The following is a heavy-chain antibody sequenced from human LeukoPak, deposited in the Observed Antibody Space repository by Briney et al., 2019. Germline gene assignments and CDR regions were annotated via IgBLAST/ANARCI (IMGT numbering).Heavy chain of an antibody. D-gene: IGHD3-16*01. J-gene: IGHJ4*02. CDR3: ARTASGGGSFDY. CDR1: GYTFTSYY. CDR2: INPSGGST. V-gene: IGHV1-46*01. Sequence: ASVNVSCKASGYTFTSYYMHWVRQAPGQGLEWMGIINPSGGSTSYAQKFQGRVTMTRDTSTSTVYMELSSLRSEDTAVYYCARTASGGGSFDYWGQATLVTVSS.